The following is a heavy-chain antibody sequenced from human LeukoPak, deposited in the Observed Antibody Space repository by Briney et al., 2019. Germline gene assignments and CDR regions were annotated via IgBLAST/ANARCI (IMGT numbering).Heavy chain of an antibody. D-gene: IGHD3-22*01. V-gene: IGHV4-39*01. CDR2: IYYSGST. CDR1: GGSISSSSYY. CDR3: ARQVYYYDSGETFDI. Sequence: PSETLSLTCTVSGGSISSSSYYWGWIRQPPGKGLEWIGSIYYSGSTYYNPSLKSRVTISVDTSKNQFSLKLSSMSAAATAVYYCARQVYYYDSGETFDIWGQGTMVTVSS. J-gene: IGHJ3*02.